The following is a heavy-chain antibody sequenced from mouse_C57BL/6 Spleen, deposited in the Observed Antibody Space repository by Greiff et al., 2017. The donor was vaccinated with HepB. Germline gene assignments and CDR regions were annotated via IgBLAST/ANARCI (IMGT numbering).Heavy chain of an antibody. J-gene: IGHJ4*01. CDR3: ARTIITTVVAGDYAMDY. Sequence: VQLQQPGAELVKPGASVKLSCKASGYTFTSYWMHWVKQRPGQGLEWIGMIHPNSGSTNYNEKFKSKATLTVDKSSSTAYMQLSSLTSEDSAVYYCARTIITTVVAGDYAMDYWGQGTSVTVSS. D-gene: IGHD1-1*01. V-gene: IGHV1-64*01. CDR1: GYTFTSYW. CDR2: IHPNSGST.